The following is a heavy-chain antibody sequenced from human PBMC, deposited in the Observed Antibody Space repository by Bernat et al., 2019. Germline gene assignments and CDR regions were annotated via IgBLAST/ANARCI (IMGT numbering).Heavy chain of an antibody. D-gene: IGHD2-2*01. Sequence: SVKGRFTISRDNSKNTLYLQMNSLRPEDTAEYYCAKDISKRYCSSASCRIDLFYGMDVWGLGTTVTVSS. V-gene: IGHV3-30*02. CDR3: AKDISKRYCSSASCRIDLFYGMDV. J-gene: IGHJ6*02.